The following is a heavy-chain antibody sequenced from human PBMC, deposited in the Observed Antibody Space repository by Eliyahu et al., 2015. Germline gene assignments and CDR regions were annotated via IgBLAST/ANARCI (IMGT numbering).Heavy chain of an antibody. CDR1: GFSFSNYG. J-gene: IGHJ4*02. CDR2: IWFDGSNK. CDR3: ARLFGSSMDY. V-gene: IGHV3-33*01. Sequence: QVQLVESGGGVVQPGRSLRLSCAASGFSFSNYGMHWVRQAPGKGLGWVAVIWFDGSNKYYGDSVKGRLTISRDNTKNRLYLQMNSLRAEDTAVYYCARLFGSSMDYWGQGTLVTVSS. D-gene: IGHD2-15*01.